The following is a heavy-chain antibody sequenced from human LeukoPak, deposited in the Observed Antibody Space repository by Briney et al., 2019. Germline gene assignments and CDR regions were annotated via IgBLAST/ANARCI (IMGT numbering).Heavy chain of an antibody. J-gene: IGHJ6*03. CDR1: GFTFSSYS. CDR2: ISSSSSYI. Sequence: EPGGSLKLSCAASGFTFSSYSMNWVRQAPGKGLEWVSSISSSSSYIYYSDSVKRRFTISIDNSKNTLYLQMNSLRAEDTAMYYCAKDFAWGYCSSTSCPRATYYYYMDVWGKGTTVTISS. D-gene: IGHD2-2*01. V-gene: IGHV3-21*01. CDR3: AKDFAWGYCSSTSCPRATYYYYMDV.